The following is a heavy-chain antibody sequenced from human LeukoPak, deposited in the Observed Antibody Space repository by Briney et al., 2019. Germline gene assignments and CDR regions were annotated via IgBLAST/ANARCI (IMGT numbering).Heavy chain of an antibody. CDR3: AKDAWGIAAPDY. D-gene: IGHD6-13*01. CDR2: INPSGGST. V-gene: IGHV1-46*01. CDR1: GYTYTSYY. J-gene: IGHJ4*02. Sequence: VASVKVSCKASGYTYTSYYMHWVRQAPGQGLEWMGIINPSGGSTSYAQKFQGRVTMTRDTSTSTVYMELSSLRSEDTAVYYCAKDAWGIAAPDYWGQGTLVTVSS.